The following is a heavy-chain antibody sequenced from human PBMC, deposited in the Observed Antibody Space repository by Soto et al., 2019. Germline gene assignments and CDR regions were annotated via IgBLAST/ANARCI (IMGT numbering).Heavy chain of an antibody. D-gene: IGHD1-26*01. CDR3: VRAVGATRRWRDP. J-gene: IGHJ5*02. V-gene: IGHV3-74*01. CDR2: INSDGSST. Sequence: EVQLVESGGGLVQPGGSLRLSCAASGFTFSSYWMHWVRQTPEKGLVWVSRINSDGSSTSYADSVKGRFTISTDNAKNTLYLQMNSLRVEDTAVYYCVRAVGATRRWRDPWGPGTLVTVSA. CDR1: GFTFSSYW.